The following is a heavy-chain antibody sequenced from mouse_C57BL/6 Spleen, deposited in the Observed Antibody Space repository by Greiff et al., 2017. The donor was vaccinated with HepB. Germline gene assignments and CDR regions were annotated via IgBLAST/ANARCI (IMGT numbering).Heavy chain of an antibody. Sequence: EVQLVESEGGLVQPGSSMKLSCTASGFTFSDYYMAWVRQVPEKGLEWVANINYDGSSTYYLDSLKSRFIISRDNAKNILYLHMSSLKSEDTATYYCARDSNWYFDVWGTGTTVTVSS. J-gene: IGHJ1*03. CDR3: ARDSNWYFDV. D-gene: IGHD1-1*01. V-gene: IGHV5-16*01. CDR2: INYDGSST. CDR1: GFTFSDYY.